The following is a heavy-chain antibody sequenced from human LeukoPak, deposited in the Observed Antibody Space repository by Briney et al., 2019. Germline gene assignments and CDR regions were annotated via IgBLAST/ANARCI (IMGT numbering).Heavy chain of an antibody. V-gene: IGHV3-33*03. D-gene: IGHD1-7*01. CDR3: TKETNAFDA. J-gene: IGHJ3*01. CDR1: GLSVSTSV. Sequence: GGSLRLSCATSGLSVSTSVIHWVRQIPGRGLQWAAGTWSDGVAKYYEASVKGRFTISIDRSKNTVFLQMNNLRAEDTALYHCTKETNAFDAWGQGTLVTVSS. CDR2: TWSDGVAK.